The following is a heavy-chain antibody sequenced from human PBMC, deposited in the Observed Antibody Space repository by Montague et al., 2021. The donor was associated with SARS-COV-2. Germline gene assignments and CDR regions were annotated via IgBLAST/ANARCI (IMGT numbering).Heavy chain of an antibody. CDR3: AGGDENGSDYMDD. D-gene: IGHD1-26*01. Sequence: SETLSLTCAVINGSFSSYYWNWIRQPPGKGLEWIGEINHGGSTYYNPSLKSRVTISVDTSKKQFSLNLRSVTAADTAVYYCAGGDENGSDYMDDWGKGTTVTVS. J-gene: IGHJ6*03. CDR1: NGSFSSYY. V-gene: IGHV4-34*01. CDR2: INHGGST.